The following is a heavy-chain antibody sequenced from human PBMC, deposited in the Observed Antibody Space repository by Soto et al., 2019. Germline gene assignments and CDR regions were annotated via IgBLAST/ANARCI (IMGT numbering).Heavy chain of an antibody. CDR3: AKDLSCGCSSTRCYPCSVPLRRGIDV. V-gene: IGHV3-23*01. CDR2: ISGSGGST. J-gene: IGHJ6*02. CDR1: GFTFSGYA. D-gene: IGHD2-2*01. Sequence: GGSLRLSCAASGFTFSGYAMSWVRQAPGKGLEWVAAISGSGGSTYYADSVKGRFTISRDNSKNTLDLQMNSLRAEDTAVYCCAKDLSCGCSSTRCYPCSVPLRRGIDVWGQGTTVTVSS.